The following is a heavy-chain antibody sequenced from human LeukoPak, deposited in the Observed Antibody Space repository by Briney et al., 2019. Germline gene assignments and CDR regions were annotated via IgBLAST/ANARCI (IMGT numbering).Heavy chain of an antibody. CDR2: TTGSGAST. CDR1: GFTFSSHA. Sequence: GGSLRLSCAASGFTFSSHAMGWVRQAPGEGLEWVSSTTGSGASTYYGDSVKGRFTISRDNSKNTLYLQMNSLRAEDTAVYYCAKRITMFENWGQGTLVTVSS. J-gene: IGHJ4*02. V-gene: IGHV3-23*01. CDR3: AKRITMFEN. D-gene: IGHD3-10*01.